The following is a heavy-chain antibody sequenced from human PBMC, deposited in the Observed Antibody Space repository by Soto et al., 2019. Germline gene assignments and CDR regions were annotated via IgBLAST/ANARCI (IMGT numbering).Heavy chain of an antibody. V-gene: IGHV1-18*01. CDR2: ITPYNGKT. CDR1: GYTFITYG. J-gene: IGHJ4*02. Sequence: ASVKVSCKASGYTFITYGVTWVRQAPGQGLEWMGWITPYNGKTHYAQKFQDRVTMTTDTAATTAYMELRSLTSDDSATYFCARDTSHYFDHWGQGTLVTVSS. D-gene: IGHD2-2*01. CDR3: ARDTSHYFDH.